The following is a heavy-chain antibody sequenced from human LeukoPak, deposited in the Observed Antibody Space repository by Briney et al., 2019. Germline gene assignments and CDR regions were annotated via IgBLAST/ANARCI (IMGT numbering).Heavy chain of an antibody. Sequence: SETLSLTCAVYGGSFSGYYWSWIRQPPGKGLEWIGEINHSGSINYNPSLKSRVTISVDTSKNQFSLKLSSVTAADTAVYYCARVRLYYYDSSGYSYFDYWGQGTLVTVSS. J-gene: IGHJ4*02. V-gene: IGHV4-34*01. D-gene: IGHD3-22*01. CDR1: GGSFSGYY. CDR2: INHSGSI. CDR3: ARVRLYYYDSSGYSYFDY.